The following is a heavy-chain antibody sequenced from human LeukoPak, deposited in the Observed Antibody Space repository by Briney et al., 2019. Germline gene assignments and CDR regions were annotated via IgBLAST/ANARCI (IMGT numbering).Heavy chain of an antibody. CDR2: ISAYNGNT. V-gene: IGHV1-18*01. D-gene: IGHD5/OR15-5a*01. Sequence: ASVKVSCKVSGGAFSRYAISWVRQAPGQGLEWMGWISAYNGNTNYAQKLQGRVTMTTDTSTSTAYMELRSLRSDDTAVYYCARDSSVYGHDYWGQGTLVTVSS. CDR3: ARDSSVYGHDY. J-gene: IGHJ4*02. CDR1: GGAFSRYA.